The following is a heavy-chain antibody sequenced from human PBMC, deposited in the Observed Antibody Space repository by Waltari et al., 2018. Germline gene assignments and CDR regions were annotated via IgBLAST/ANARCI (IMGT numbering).Heavy chain of an antibody. CDR1: GGSLSSYY. V-gene: IGHV4-59*01. D-gene: IGHD1-26*01. J-gene: IGHJ4*02. CDR3: ARDRMWGFYDY. Sequence: QVQLQESGPGLVKPSETLSLTCTVSGGSLSSYYGSWIRQPPGKGLEWIGYIYYSGSTNYNPSLKSRVTISVDTSKNQFSLKLSSVTAADTAVYYCARDRMWGFYDYWGQGTLVTVSS. CDR2: IYYSGST.